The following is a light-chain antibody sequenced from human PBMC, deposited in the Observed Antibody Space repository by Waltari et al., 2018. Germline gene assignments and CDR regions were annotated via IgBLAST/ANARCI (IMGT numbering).Light chain of an antibody. J-gene: IGKJ5*01. CDR3: QQYAGSPIT. V-gene: IGKV3-20*01. Sequence: EIVLTQSPGTLSSSPGERATLFCRASQSVNSNYLAWYQQKPGQAPRLLIYGVSSRATGIPDRFRGGGSGTDFTLTISRLEPEDFGVYYCQQYAGSPITFGQGTRLEIK. CDR1: QSVNSNY. CDR2: GVS.